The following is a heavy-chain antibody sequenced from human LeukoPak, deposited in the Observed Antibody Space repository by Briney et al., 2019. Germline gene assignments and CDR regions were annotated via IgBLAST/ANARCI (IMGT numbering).Heavy chain of an antibody. D-gene: IGHD4-23*01. CDR1: GGSISSYY. CDR3: ARGGNALDY. J-gene: IGHJ4*02. CDR2: FYYTGST. Sequence: PSETLSLTCTVSGGSISSYYLSWIRQPPGKGLDWIGSFYYTGSTNYNPSLRSRVTISLDTSKNQISLRLSSVTAADTAVYYCARGGNALDYWGQGTLVTVSS. V-gene: IGHV4-59*01.